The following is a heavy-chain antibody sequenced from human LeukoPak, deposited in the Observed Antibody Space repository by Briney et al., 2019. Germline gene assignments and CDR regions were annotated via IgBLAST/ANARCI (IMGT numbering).Heavy chain of an antibody. CDR3: ARDIGYPSGGLLGLFDP. CDR2: ISWDSGNI. V-gene: IGHV3-9*01. Sequence: GGSLRLSCAASGFTFDDYAMHWVRQAPGKGLEWVSGISWDSGNIGYSDSVKGRFTISRDNAKNSLYLQMNSLRAEDTAVYYCARDIGYPSGGLLGLFDPWGQGTLVTVSS. J-gene: IGHJ5*02. CDR1: GFTFDDYA. D-gene: IGHD3-10*01.